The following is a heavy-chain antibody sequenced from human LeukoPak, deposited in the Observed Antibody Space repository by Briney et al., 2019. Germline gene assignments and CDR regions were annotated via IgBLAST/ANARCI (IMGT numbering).Heavy chain of an antibody. D-gene: IGHD3-22*01. CDR2: IYSGGST. CDR1: GFTVSSNY. J-gene: IGHJ4*02. CDR3: ARVGYYYDSSGYYYAFDY. V-gene: IGHV3-66*01. Sequence: GGSLRLSCAASGFTVSSNYMSWVRQAPGKGLEWVSVIYSGGSTYYADSVKGRFTTSRDNSKNTLYLQMNSLRAEDTAVYYCARVGYYYDSSGYYYAFDYWGQGTLVTVSS.